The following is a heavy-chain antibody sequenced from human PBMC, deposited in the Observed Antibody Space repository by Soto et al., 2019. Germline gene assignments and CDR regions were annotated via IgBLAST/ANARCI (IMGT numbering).Heavy chain of an antibody. CDR3: ESARNDYVVNGEDY. D-gene: IGHD3-16*01. Sequence: SVKVSCKASGGTFSSSAISWVRQALGQGLEWMGGIIPIFGTANYAQKFQGRVTITADESTSTAYMELSSLRSEDTAVSYCESARNDYVVNGEDYWGQGTLVTVSS. V-gene: IGHV1-69*13. CDR2: IIPIFGTA. J-gene: IGHJ4*02. CDR1: GGTFSSSA.